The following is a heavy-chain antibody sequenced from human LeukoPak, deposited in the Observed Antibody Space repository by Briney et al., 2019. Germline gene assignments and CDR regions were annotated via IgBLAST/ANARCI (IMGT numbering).Heavy chain of an antibody. J-gene: IGHJ6*03. CDR1: GFTFSSYG. V-gene: IGHV3-30*02. Sequence: GGSLRLSCAASGFTFSSYGMHWVRQAPGKGLEWVAFIRYDGSNKYYADSVKGRFTISRDNSKNTLYLQMNSLRAEDTAVYYCAKDPIAVAGFMDVWGKGTTVTISS. D-gene: IGHD6-19*01. CDR2: IRYDGSNK. CDR3: AKDPIAVAGFMDV.